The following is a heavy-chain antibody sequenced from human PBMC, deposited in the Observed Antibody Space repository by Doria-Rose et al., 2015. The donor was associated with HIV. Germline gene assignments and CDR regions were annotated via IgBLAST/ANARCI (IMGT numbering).Heavy chain of an antibody. V-gene: IGHV2-26*01. CDR1: GVSLSSPRMG. J-gene: IGHJ4*02. Sequence: ESGPVLVKPTETLTLACTVSGVSLSSPRMGVSWIRQPPGKALEWLANIFSDDERSYKTSLKSRLTISRGTSKSQVVLTMTDMDPVDTATYYCARIKSSRWYHKYYLDFWGQGTLVIVSA. D-gene: IGHD6-13*01. CDR2: IFSDDER. CDR3: ARIKSSRWYHKYYLDF.